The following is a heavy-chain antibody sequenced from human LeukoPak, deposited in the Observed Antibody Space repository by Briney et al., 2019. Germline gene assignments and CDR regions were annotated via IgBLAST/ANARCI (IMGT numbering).Heavy chain of an antibody. J-gene: IGHJ6*03. CDR3: AREAHYDFWSGYSRDYYYYMDV. Sequence: SETLSLTCAVYGGSFSGYYWSWIRQPPGKGLEWIGEINHSGSTNYNPSLKSRVTISVDTSKNQFSLKLSSVTAADTAVYYCAREAHYDFWSGYSRDYYYYMDVWGKGTTVTVSS. D-gene: IGHD3-3*01. V-gene: IGHV4-34*01. CDR1: GGSFSGYY. CDR2: INHSGST.